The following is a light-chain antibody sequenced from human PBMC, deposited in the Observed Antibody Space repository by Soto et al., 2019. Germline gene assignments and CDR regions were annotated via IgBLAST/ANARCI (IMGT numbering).Light chain of an antibody. CDR3: CSYAGSYTRV. Sequence: QSALTQPRSVSGSPGQSVTISCTGTSSDVGGYNFVSWYQQHPGKAPQLMIYDVSKRPSGVPDRFSGSKSGNTASLTISGLQAEDEADYSCCSYAGSYTRVFGGGTKVTVL. J-gene: IGLJ3*02. CDR1: SSDVGGYNF. CDR2: DVS. V-gene: IGLV2-11*01.